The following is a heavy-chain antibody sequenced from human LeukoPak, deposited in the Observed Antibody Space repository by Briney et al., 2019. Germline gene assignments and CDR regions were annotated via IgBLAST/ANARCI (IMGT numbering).Heavy chain of an antibody. CDR3: GRQGYTASHYFLDF. CDR1: SGSISSYF. J-gene: IGHJ4*02. CDR2: IYTTGTT. D-gene: IGHD2-2*02. V-gene: IGHV4-4*07. Sequence: PSETLSLTCTVSSGSISSYFWGWVRQPPGKGLEWIGRIYTTGTTHYNPSLKSRVTMSIDTSTNHFSLNLRSMTAADTAVYYCGRQGYTASHYFLDFWSQGTLVAVS.